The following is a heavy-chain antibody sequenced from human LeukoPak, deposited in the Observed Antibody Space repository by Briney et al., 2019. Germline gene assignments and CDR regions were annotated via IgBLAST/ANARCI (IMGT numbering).Heavy chain of an antibody. D-gene: IGHD5-18*01. CDR1: GGSITSYY. CDR3: ARGGRGYSYGTFDY. V-gene: IGHV4-59*01. Sequence: TSETLSLTCTVSGGSITSYYWSWIRQPPGKGLEWIGYIYYSGIINYNPSLKSRVTISVDTSKNQLSLKLSSVTAADTAVYYCARGGRGYSYGTFDYWGQGTLVTVSS. J-gene: IGHJ4*02. CDR2: IYYSGII.